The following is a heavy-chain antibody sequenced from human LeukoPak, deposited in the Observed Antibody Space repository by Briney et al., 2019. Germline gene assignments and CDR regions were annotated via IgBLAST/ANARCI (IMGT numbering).Heavy chain of an antibody. J-gene: IGHJ4*02. CDR3: ASLRGELHSFDY. V-gene: IGHV4-59*08. CDR2: IYYSGST. D-gene: IGHD3-10*01. Sequence: SETLSLTCTVSGGSISSHYWSWTRQPPGKGLEWIGCIYYSGSTNYNPSLKSRVTISVDTSKNQFSLKLSFVTAADTAMFYCASLRGELHSFDYWGQGTLVTVSS. CDR1: GGSISSHY.